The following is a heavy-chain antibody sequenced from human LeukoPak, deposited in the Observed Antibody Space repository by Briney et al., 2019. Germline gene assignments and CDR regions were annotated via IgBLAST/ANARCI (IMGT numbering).Heavy chain of an antibody. CDR2: INSDGSRT. CDR3: AREEGSGYYYVDY. V-gene: IGHV3-74*01. D-gene: IGHD3-22*01. CDR1: GFTFSSYW. Sequence: PGGSLRLSCAASGFTFSSYWMHWVRQAPGKGLVWVSRINSDGSRTSYADSVKGRFTISRDNAKNTLYLQMNSLRAEDTAVYYCAREEGSGYYYVDYWGQGTLVTVSS. J-gene: IGHJ4*02.